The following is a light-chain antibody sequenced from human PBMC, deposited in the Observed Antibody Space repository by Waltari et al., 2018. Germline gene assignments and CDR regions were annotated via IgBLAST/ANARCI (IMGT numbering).Light chain of an antibody. CDR3: QSYDSSLGGSV. Sequence: QSVLTQPPSVSGAPGQRVTISCTGTTSNIGAGYDVNWYQQLPGEAPKLLIYGNTNRPSGVPDRVSGSKSGTSASLAITGLQAEEEADYYCQSYDSSLGGSVFGGGTKLTVL. CDR2: GNT. V-gene: IGLV1-40*01. J-gene: IGLJ2*01. CDR1: TSNIGAGYD.